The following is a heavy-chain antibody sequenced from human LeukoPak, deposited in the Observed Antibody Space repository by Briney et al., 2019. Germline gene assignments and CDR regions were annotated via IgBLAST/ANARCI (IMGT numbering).Heavy chain of an antibody. D-gene: IGHD2-2*01. CDR1: VYTFTNFY. CDR3: ARRPINCIITNCYVDY. V-gene: IGHV1-2*02. Sequence: ASVKVSCKASVYTFTNFYIHWVRQAPGQGLEWMGWMNPNSGNTSYAREFQDRVTMTRDTSLSTAYMELSRLRSDDTAVYFCARRPINCIITNCYVDYWGQGTLVTVSS. J-gene: IGHJ4*02. CDR2: MNPNSGNT.